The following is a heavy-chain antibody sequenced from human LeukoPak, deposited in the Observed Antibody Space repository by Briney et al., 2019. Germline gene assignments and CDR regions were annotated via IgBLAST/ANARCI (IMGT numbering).Heavy chain of an antibody. CDR2: ISANNGET. D-gene: IGHD2-2*01. CDR1: GYTFTNYG. J-gene: IGHJ4*02. Sequence: ASVKVSCKASGYTFTNYGISWVRQAPGQGLEWMAWISANNGETRYAQNLQGRVTMTTDSSTSTAYMELRSLRPDDTAVYYCARVPPSAHQLLSSDYWGQGTQVTVSS. CDR3: ARVPPSAHQLLSSDY. V-gene: IGHV1-18*04.